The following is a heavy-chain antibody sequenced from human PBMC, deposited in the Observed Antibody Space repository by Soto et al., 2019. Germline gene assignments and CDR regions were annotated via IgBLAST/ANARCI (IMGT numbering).Heavy chain of an antibody. V-gene: IGHV3-74*01. CDR3: TRSITGYSYAHT. D-gene: IGHD5-18*01. J-gene: IGHJ4*02. CDR2: INSDGSST. Sequence: EVQLVESGGGLVQPGGSLRLSCAASGFTFSSYWMHWVRQAPGKGLVWVSRINSDGSSTVYVDSVKCRFTISRDNAKSTLYLQMNSLRLEGTALYYCTRSITGYSYAHTWGQGTLVTVSS. CDR1: GFTFSSYW.